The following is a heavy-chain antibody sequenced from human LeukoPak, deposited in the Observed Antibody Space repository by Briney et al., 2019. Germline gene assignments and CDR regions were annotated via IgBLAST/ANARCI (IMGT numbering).Heavy chain of an antibody. D-gene: IGHD3-10*01. Sequence: SVKVSCKASGGTFSSYAISWVRQAPGQGLEWMGGIIPIFGTANYAQKFQGRVTITADKSTSTAYMELSSLRSEDTAVYYCARKHITMVRGVPWFDPWGQGTLVTVSS. V-gene: IGHV1-69*06. CDR2: IIPIFGTA. J-gene: IGHJ5*02. CDR3: ARKHITMVRGVPWFDP. CDR1: GGTFSSYA.